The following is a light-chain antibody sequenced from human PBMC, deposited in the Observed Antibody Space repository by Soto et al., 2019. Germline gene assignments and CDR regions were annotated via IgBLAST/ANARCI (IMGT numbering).Light chain of an antibody. V-gene: IGKV3-11*01. CDR1: QSVSTY. CDR3: QQRRNWPLT. CDR2: DAS. J-gene: IGKJ4*01. Sequence: ETVLTQSPATLSLSPGERATLSCRASQSVSTYLAWYQQKPGQAPSLLIYDASNRATGIPARFSGSGSGTDFTLTISSLEPEDFAVYYCQQRRNWPLTFGGGTKVEIK.